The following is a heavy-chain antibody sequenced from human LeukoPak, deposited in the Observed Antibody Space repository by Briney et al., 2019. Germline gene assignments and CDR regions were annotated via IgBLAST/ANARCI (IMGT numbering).Heavy chain of an antibody. CDR2: IYYSGST. J-gene: IGHJ6*03. Sequence: SETLSLTCSVSGGSISNNIYYWGWIRQPPGKGLEWIGNIYYSGSTNYNPSLKSRVTISVDTSKNQFSLKLSSVTAADTAVYYCARETSQKGAHYMDVWGKGTTVTISS. CDR3: ARETSQKGAHYMDV. CDR1: GGSISNNIYY. D-gene: IGHD3-16*01. V-gene: IGHV4-39*07.